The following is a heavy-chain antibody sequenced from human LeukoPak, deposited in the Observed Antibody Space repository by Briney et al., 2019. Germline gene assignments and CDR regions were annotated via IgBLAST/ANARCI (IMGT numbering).Heavy chain of an antibody. CDR3: ARDRPAPEAGWFDP. Sequence: SETLSLTCAVYGGSFSGYYWSWIRQPPGKGLEWIGYIYYSGSTNYNPSLKSRVTISVDTSKNQFSLKLSSVTAADTAVYYCARDRPAPEAGWFDPWGQGTLVTVSS. V-gene: IGHV4-59*01. CDR1: GGSFSGYY. CDR2: IYYSGST. J-gene: IGHJ5*02.